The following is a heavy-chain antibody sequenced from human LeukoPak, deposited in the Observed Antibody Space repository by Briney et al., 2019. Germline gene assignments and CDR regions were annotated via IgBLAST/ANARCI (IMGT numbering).Heavy chain of an antibody. J-gene: IGHJ4*02. CDR2: VNSNSGGT. CDR1: GYRFSDYY. Sequence: GASVKVSFKTSGYRFSDYYMHWVRQAPGQGLEWMGWVNSNSGGTHYAQKFEGRVTMTRDTSISTAYMELSRLKSDDTAVYYCARGYCSGGSCYHFESWGQGTLVTVSS. V-gene: IGHV1-2*02. D-gene: IGHD2-15*01. CDR3: ARGYCSGGSCYHFES.